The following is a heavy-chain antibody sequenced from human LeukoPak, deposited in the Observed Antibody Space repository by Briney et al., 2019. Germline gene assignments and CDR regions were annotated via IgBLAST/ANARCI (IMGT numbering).Heavy chain of an antibody. CDR3: ARAGYYDSSGYSDY. CDR1: GFTFSSYA. J-gene: IGHJ4*02. D-gene: IGHD3-22*01. Sequence: GGSLRLSCAASGFTFSSYAMSWVRQAPGKGLEWVSGITGSGSGTYYADSVKGRFTISRDNAKNSLYLQMNSLRAEDTAVYYCARAGYYDSSGYSDYWGQGTLVTVSS. CDR2: ITGSGSGT. V-gene: IGHV3-23*01.